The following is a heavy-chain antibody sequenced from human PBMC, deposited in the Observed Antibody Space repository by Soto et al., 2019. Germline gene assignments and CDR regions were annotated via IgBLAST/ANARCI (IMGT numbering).Heavy chain of an antibody. CDR1: GGSISSSNW. CDR3: ARFMTMVTNLAFDI. Sequence: SETLSVTCAVSGGSISSSNWWSWVRQPPGKGLEWIGEIYYSGSTNYNPSLKSRVTISVDKSKNQFSLKLSSVTAADTAVYYCARFMTMVTNLAFDIWGQGTMVTVSS. D-gene: IGHD4-17*01. J-gene: IGHJ3*02. V-gene: IGHV4-4*02. CDR2: IYYSGST.